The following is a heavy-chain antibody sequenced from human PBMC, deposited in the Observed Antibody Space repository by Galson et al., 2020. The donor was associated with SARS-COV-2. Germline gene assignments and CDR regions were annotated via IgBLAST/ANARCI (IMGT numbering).Heavy chain of an antibody. J-gene: IGHJ6*02. Sequence: PGGSLRLSCAASGFTFSNHWMTWVRQAPGKGLEWVANIKEDGSEKYYVDSVKGRFTISRDNAENSLDLQMNSLRAEDTAVYFCARGRRFLEGVLWREYEGMDVWGQGTTVIVSS. D-gene: IGHD3-3*01. CDR1: GFTFSNHW. V-gene: IGHV3-7*01. CDR3: ARGRRFLEGVLWREYEGMDV. CDR2: IKEDGSEK.